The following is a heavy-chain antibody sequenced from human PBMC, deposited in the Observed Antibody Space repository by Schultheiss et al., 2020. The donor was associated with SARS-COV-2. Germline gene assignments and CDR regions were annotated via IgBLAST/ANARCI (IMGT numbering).Heavy chain of an antibody. D-gene: IGHD1-1*01. CDR1: GFSFSSYS. J-gene: IGHJ4*02. CDR2: IRISGATI. Sequence: GESLKISCAASGFSFSSYSMNWVRQAPGKGLEWVSYIRISGATIYYADSVKGRLTISRDNAKNSLYLQMKSLRAEDTALYYCARDGALEGSDYWGQGTLVTVSS. CDR3: ARDGALEGSDY. V-gene: IGHV3-48*04.